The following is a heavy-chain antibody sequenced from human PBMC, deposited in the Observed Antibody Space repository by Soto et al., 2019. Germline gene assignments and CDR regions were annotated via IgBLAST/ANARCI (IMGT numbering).Heavy chain of an antibody. CDR3: AKGPVLWFGGEYFQH. J-gene: IGHJ1*01. CDR1: GFTFSSYA. D-gene: IGHD3-10*01. CDR2: ISGSGGST. Sequence: EVQLLESGGGLVQPGGSLRLSCAASGFTFSSYAMSWVRQAPGKGLEWVSAISGSGGSTYYADSVKGRFTISRDNSKNTLYLQVNSLRAEDTAVYYCAKGPVLWFGGEYFQHWGQGTLVTVSS. V-gene: IGHV3-23*01.